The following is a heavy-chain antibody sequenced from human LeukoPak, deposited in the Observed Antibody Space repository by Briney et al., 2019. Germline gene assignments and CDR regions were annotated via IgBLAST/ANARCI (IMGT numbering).Heavy chain of an antibody. CDR3: ASPYCGGGSCYAHDGFDI. J-gene: IGHJ3*02. D-gene: IGHD2-15*01. CDR1: GYTFTSYG. CDR2: ISGYNGNT. V-gene: IGHV1-18*01. Sequence: GASVKVSCKASGYTFTSYGISWVRQAPGQGLEWMGWISGYNGNTNFAQKLQGRVTMPTDTSTSTAYMELRSLRSDGTAVYYCASPYCGGGSCYAHDGFDIWGQGTMVTVSS.